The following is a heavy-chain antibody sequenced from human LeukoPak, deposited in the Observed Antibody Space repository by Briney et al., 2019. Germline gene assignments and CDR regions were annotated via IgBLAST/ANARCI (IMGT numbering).Heavy chain of an antibody. CDR1: GFTFSSYA. CDR2: ISSNGVST. Sequence: GGSLRLSSAASGFTFSSYAMSWVRQAPGKGLEWVSAISSNGVSTYYADSVKGRSTISRDNSKNTPYLQVNSLRAEDTAVYYCARRPSYYFDYWGQGTLVTVS. V-gene: IGHV3-23*01. CDR3: ARRPSYYFDY. J-gene: IGHJ4*02.